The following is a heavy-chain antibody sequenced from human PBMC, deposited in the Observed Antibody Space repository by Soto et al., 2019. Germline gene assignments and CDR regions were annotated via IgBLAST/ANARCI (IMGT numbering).Heavy chain of an antibody. Sequence: GGSLRLSCAASGFTFSSYAMSWVRQAPGKGLEWVSAISGSGGSTYYADSVKGRFTISRDNSKNTLYLQMNSLRAEDTAVYYCAKGLGTSPAYYYYYYMDVWGKGTTVTVSS. CDR2: ISGSGGST. CDR1: GFTFSSYA. V-gene: IGHV3-23*01. CDR3: AKGLGTSPAYYYYYYMDV. J-gene: IGHJ6*03.